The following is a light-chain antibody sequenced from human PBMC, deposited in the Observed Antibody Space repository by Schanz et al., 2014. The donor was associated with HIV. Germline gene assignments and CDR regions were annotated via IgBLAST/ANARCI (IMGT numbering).Light chain of an antibody. Sequence: QSALTQPPSASGSPGQSVTISCTGTSSDVGGYNYVSWYQQHPGKAPKLMIYDVTKRPSGVPDRFSGSKSGNTASLTISGLQAEDEADYYCCSYTTTSTYVFGAGTKLTVL. V-gene: IGLV2-8*01. CDR2: DVT. J-gene: IGLJ1*01. CDR3: CSYTTTSTYV. CDR1: SSDVGGYNY.